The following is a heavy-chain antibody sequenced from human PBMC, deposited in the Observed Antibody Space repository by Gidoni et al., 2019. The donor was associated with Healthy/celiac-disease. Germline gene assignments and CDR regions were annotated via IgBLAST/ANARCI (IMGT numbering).Heavy chain of an antibody. CDR2: LNPSGGST. CDR1: GFTFPSYH. Sequence: QVHLVQSGAEVKKPGASVKVSCKASGFTFPSYHLHWLRQAHGQGLEWMGILNPSGGSTSYAQKFPGRVTMTRDTATSTVYMELSSLRSEDTAVYYCARVGACSSTSCYARRDDYYGMDVWGQGTTVTVSS. CDR3: ARVGACSSTSCYARRDDYYGMDV. V-gene: IGHV1-46*01. J-gene: IGHJ6*02. D-gene: IGHD2-2*01.